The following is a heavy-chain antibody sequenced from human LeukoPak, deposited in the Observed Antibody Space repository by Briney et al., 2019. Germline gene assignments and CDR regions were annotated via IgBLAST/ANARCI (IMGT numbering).Heavy chain of an antibody. V-gene: IGHV1-46*01. CDR1: GYSFTSYY. CDR2: INPSGGSR. CDR3: ARLFGVYDSSDY. J-gene: IGHJ4*02. Sequence: ASVKVSCKASGYSFTSYYMHWVRQAPGQGLEWVVMINPSGGSRTYTLNFQGRVTVTRDTSTSTVYMELSSLRSEDTAVYYCARLFGVYDSSDYWGQGTLVTVSS. D-gene: IGHD5/OR15-5a*01.